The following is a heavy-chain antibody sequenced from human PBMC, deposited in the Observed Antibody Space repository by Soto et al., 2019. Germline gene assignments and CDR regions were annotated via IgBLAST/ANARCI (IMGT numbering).Heavy chain of an antibody. Sequence: SETLSLTCAVSGGSISSGGYSWSWIRQPPGKGLEWIGYIYHSGSTYYNPSLKSRVTISVDRSKNQFSLKLSSVTAADTAVYYCAREAVGYCISTSCYFRGYFDYWGQGTLVTVSS. CDR1: GGSISSGGYS. J-gene: IGHJ4*02. V-gene: IGHV4-30-2*01. D-gene: IGHD2-2*01. CDR3: AREAVGYCISTSCYFRGYFDY. CDR2: IYHSGST.